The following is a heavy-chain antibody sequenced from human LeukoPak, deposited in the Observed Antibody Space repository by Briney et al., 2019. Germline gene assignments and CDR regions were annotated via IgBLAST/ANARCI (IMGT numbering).Heavy chain of an antibody. J-gene: IGHJ6*02. CDR3: ARDSGSSITGTTLHYYYYGMDV. CDR2: INPSGGNT. D-gene: IGHD1-7*01. CDR1: GYTFTSYY. Sequence: ASVKVSCKASGYTFTSYYMHWVRQAPGQGLEWMGIINPSGGNTGYAQKFQGRVTMTRNTSISTAYMELSSLRSEDTAVYYCARDSGSSITGTTLHYYYYGMDVWGQGTTVTVSS. V-gene: IGHV1-46*01.